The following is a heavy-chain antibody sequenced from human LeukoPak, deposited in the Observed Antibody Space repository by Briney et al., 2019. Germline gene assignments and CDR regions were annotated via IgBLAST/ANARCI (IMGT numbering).Heavy chain of an antibody. Sequence: GGSLRLSCAASGFTFGDYYMSWIRQAPGKGLEWVSYINGSSRAIYYADSVKGRFTVSRDNAKNSLYLQMNSLRAEDTAVYYCARATSDYSTGWYVYWGQGTLVTVSS. CDR2: INGSSRAI. J-gene: IGHJ4*02. CDR3: ARATSDYSTGWYVY. CDR1: GFTFGDYY. V-gene: IGHV3-11*01. D-gene: IGHD6-19*01.